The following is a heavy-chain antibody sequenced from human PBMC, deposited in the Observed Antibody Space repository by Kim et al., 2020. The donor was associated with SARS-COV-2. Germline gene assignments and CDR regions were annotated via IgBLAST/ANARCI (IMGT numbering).Heavy chain of an antibody. D-gene: IGHD3-16*01. CDR3: VKEVTTYSYADY. J-gene: IGHJ4*02. V-gene: IGHV3-23*01. Sequence: YYADSGRGRFTVSRDNSKNMVYLQMNSLRAEDTAVYYCVKEVTTYSYADYWGQGTLVTVSS.